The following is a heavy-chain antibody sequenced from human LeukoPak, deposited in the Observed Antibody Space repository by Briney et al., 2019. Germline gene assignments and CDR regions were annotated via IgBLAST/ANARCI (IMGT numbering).Heavy chain of an antibody. CDR2: IYYSGGT. CDR1: GGSISGSY. CDR3: ARGGYCSSTSCLGRSLYYYYYMDV. J-gene: IGHJ6*03. D-gene: IGHD2-2*01. Sequence: PSETLSLTCTVSGGSISGSYWSWVRQPPGKGLEWIGYIYYSGGTNYNPSLKSRVTISVDTSKNQFSLRLSSVTAADTAVYYCARGGYCSSTSCLGRSLYYYYYMDVWGKGTTVTVSS. V-gene: IGHV4-59*01.